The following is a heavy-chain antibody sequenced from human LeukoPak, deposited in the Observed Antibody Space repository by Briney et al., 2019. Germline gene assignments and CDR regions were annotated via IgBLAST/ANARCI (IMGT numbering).Heavy chain of an antibody. CDR3: ARGNLYDSSGYYYFYFDY. CDR2: IYYSGST. J-gene: IGHJ4*02. D-gene: IGHD3-22*01. V-gene: IGHV4-61*01. Sequence: SETLSLTCAVSGHSISSGYYWGWVRQPPGKGLEWIGYIYYSGSTNYNPSLKSRVTISVDTSKNQFSLKLSSVTAADTAVYYCARGNLYDSSGYYYFYFDYWGQGALVTVSS. CDR1: GHSISSGYY.